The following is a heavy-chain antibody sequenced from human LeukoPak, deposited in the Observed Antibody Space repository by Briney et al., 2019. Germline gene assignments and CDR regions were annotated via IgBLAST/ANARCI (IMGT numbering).Heavy chain of an antibody. CDR1: GGSFSGSY. CDR2: INHSGRT. D-gene: IGHD1-7*01. Sequence: SETLSLTCAVYGGSFSGSYWSWIRQPPGKGLEWIGEINHSGRTDYNPSLKSRLTISVDTSKNQFSLKLSSVTAADTAVYYCARGGNNWNYVKEYYFDYWGQGTLVTVSS. V-gene: IGHV4-34*01. J-gene: IGHJ4*02. CDR3: ARGGNNWNYVKEYYFDY.